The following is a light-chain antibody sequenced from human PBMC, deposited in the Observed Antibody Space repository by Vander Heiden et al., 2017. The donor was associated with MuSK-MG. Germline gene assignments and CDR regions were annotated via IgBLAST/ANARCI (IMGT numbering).Light chain of an antibody. Sequence: SSELTQDPAVSVALGQTVRITCQGDSLRSYYASWYQQKPGQAPVLVIYGKNSRPSGIPDRFSGSSSRNTASLTITGAQAEDEADYYCNSRDSSGNHVVFGGGTKLTVL. CDR3: NSRDSSGNHVV. V-gene: IGLV3-19*01. J-gene: IGLJ2*01. CDR2: GKN. CDR1: SLRSYY.